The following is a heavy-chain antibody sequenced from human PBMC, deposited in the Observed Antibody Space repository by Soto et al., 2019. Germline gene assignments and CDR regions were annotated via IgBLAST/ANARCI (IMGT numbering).Heavy chain of an antibody. CDR1: GFTFSSYW. D-gene: IGHD1-1*01. Sequence: PRGSLRLSCAASGFTFSSYWMHWFRQAPGEGLVWVSYIKPDGSRTKDADSVKGRFTISRDNARNTLYLRMNSLRAEDTAVYYCARDNNWSYDSWGRGTLVTVSS. J-gene: IGHJ4*02. CDR2: IKPDGSRT. V-gene: IGHV3-74*03. CDR3: ARDNNWSYDS.